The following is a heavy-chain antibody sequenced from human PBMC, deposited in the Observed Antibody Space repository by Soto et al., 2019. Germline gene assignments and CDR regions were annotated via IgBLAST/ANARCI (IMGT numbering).Heavy chain of an antibody. J-gene: IGHJ4*02. D-gene: IGHD6-13*01. CDR3: ALFSTDRSSWYEDY. CDR2: IYWDDDK. V-gene: IGHV2-5*02. Sequence: QITLKESGPTLVKPTQTLTLTCTFSGFSLSTSGVGVGWIRQPPGKALEWLALIYWDDDKRYSPSLKSRLTIAKNTSKNQVVLTMNNMDPVDTATYYCALFSTDRSSWYEDYWGQGTLVTVSS. CDR1: GFSLSTSGVG.